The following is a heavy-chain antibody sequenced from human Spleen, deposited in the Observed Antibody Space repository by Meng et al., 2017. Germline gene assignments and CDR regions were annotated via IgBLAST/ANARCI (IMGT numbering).Heavy chain of an antibody. CDR1: GFTFSSYW. V-gene: IGHV3-7*01. J-gene: IGHJ3*02. CDR3: ARDGLTYYYDSSGSVGAFDI. CDR2: IKQDGSEK. D-gene: IGHD3-22*01. Sequence: GESLKISCAASGFTFSSYWMSWVRQAPGKGLEWVANIKQDGSEKYYVDSVKGRFTISRDNAKNSLYLQMNSLRAEDTAVDYCARDGLTYYYDSSGSVGAFDIWGQGTMVTVSS.